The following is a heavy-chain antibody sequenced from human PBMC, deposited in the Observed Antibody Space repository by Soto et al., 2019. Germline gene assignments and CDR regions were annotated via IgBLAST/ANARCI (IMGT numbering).Heavy chain of an antibody. J-gene: IGHJ6*02. CDR1: GDSVRSGRYY. V-gene: IGHV4-61*01. CDR3: ARGSGNYYYYGLDV. CDR2: MYDSGST. Sequence: SETLSLTCTVSGDSVRSGRYYWSWIRQPPGKGLEWIGYMYDSGSTNYNPSLRSRVTISVDTSKKQFSLKLSSVTAADTAVYYCARGSGNYYYYGLDVWGQGTTVTVSS. D-gene: IGHD1-26*01.